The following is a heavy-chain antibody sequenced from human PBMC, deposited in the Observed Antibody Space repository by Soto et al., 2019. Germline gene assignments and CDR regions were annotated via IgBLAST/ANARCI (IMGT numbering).Heavy chain of an antibody. CDR1: GFTFSSYS. CDR3: ASSPVRGDQYSGYDYGDYYYYYMDV. J-gene: IGHJ6*03. Sequence: GGSLRLSCAASGFTFSSYSMNWVRQAPGKGLEWVSYISSSSSTIYYADSVKGRFTISRDNAKNSLYLQMNSLRAEDTAVYYCASSPVRGDQYSGYDYGDYYYYYMDVWGKGTTVTVSS. CDR2: ISSSSSTI. V-gene: IGHV3-48*01. D-gene: IGHD5-12*01.